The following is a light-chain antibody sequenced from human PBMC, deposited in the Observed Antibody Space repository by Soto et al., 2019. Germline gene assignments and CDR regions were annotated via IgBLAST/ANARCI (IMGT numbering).Light chain of an antibody. Sequence: DIQMTQSPSTLSASVGDRVTITCRASQSISTWLARYQQKPGKAPKLLIHDASSLESGVPSRFSGSGSGTEFTLTISSLQPDDFATYYCQYHDDHFGPGTKVDIK. CDR3: QYHDDH. V-gene: IGKV1-5*01. CDR1: QSISTW. CDR2: DAS. J-gene: IGKJ3*01.